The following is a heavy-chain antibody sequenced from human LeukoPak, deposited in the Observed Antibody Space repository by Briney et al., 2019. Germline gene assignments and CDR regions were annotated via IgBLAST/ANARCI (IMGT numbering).Heavy chain of an antibody. V-gene: IGHV4-61*02. CDR3: ARGTVGRTYCGGDCYSPIDY. CDR1: VGFISSGSYY. CDR2: MYSSGST. D-gene: IGHD2-21*01. Sequence: SQTLSLTCTVSVGFISSGSYYWSWIRQPAGKGLEWIGRMYSSGSTNYNASLKSRVTISVNTSKNQFSLKLSSVTAADTAVYYCARGTVGRTYCGGDCYSPIDYWGQGSLVTVSS. J-gene: IGHJ4*02.